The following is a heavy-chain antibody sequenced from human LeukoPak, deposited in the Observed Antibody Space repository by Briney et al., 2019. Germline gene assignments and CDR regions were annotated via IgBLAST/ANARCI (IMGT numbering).Heavy chain of an antibody. J-gene: IGHJ6*02. CDR1: GGSISSYY. V-gene: IGHV4-4*07. D-gene: IGHD6-19*01. Sequence: RASETLSPTCTVSGGSISSYYWSWIRQPAGKGLEWIGRIYTSGSTNYNPSLKSRVTMSVDTSKNQFSLKLSSVTAADTAVYYCASSNPGYSSGWFGVSYYGMDVWGQGTTVTVSS. CDR3: ASSNPGYSSGWFGVSYYGMDV. CDR2: IYTSGST.